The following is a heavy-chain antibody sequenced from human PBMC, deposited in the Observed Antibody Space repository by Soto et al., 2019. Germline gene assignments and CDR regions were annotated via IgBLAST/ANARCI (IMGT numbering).Heavy chain of an antibody. J-gene: IGHJ4*02. CDR3: ARGSTYYGSGRYYYPGFDY. V-gene: IGHV3-72*01. Sequence: GGSLRLSCTASGFIFNDHYMEWVRQAPGKGLEWVGRSKNAANSYTTGYAASLRGRFTISRDDSKNSVYLQMNSLRIEDTAVYYCARGSTYYGSGRYYYPGFDYWGQGTVVTVSS. CDR2: SKNAANSYTT. D-gene: IGHD3-10*01. CDR1: GFIFNDHY.